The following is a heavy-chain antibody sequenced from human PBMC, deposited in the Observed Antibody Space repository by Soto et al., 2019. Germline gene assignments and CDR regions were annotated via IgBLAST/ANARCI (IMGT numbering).Heavy chain of an antibody. CDR2: INGDGTTT. Sequence: EVQLVESGGGLVQPGGSLRLSCAASGFTFSNYWIHWVRQAPGKGLVWVSRINGDGTTTDYADSVKGRFTISRDNAKNTVYLQMNSLRVEEAAVYYCARGIRGYYGVAVWGQGTTVTVSS. CDR1: GFTFSNYW. D-gene: IGHD1-20*01. V-gene: IGHV3-74*01. J-gene: IGHJ6*02. CDR3: ARGIRGYYGVAV.